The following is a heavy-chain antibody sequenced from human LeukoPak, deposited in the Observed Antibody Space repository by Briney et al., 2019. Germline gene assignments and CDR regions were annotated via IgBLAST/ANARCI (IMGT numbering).Heavy chain of an antibody. CDR2: ISGTDGST. Sequence: GGSLRLSCAASGFTFNSYAMNWVRQAPGKGLEWVSVISGTDGSTYYADSVKGRFTISRDNTKNSLYLQMNSLRAEDTAVYYCARATWDSWGQGALVTVSS. CDR3: ARATWDS. CDR1: GFTFNSYA. V-gene: IGHV3-23*01. D-gene: IGHD2-15*01. J-gene: IGHJ4*02.